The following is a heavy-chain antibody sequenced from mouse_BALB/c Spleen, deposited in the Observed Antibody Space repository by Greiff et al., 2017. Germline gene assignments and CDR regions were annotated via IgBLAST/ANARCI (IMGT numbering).Heavy chain of an antibody. CDR2: IDPANGNT. J-gene: IGHJ4*01. Sequence: EVTLVESGAELVKPGASVKLSCTASGFNIKDTYMHWVQQRPEQGLEWIGRIDPANGNTKYDPKFQGKATITADTSSNTAYLQLSSLTSEDTAVYYCASNCDDAMDYWGQGTSVTVS. D-gene: IGHD4-1*01. CDR3: ASNCDDAMDY. CDR1: GFNIKDTY. V-gene: IGHV14-3*02.